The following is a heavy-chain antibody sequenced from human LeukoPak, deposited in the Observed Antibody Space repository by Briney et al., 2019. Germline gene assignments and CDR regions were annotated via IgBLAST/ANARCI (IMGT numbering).Heavy chain of an antibody. CDR3: ARGFPVRCGDFRFDY. CDR2: INHSGST. J-gene: IGHJ4*02. CDR1: GGSFSGYY. Sequence: PSETLSLTCAVYGGSFSGYYWSWIRQPPGKGLEWIGEINHSGSTNYNPSLKSRVTISVDTSKNQFSLKLSSVTAADTAVYYCARGFPVRCGDFRFDYWGQGTLVTVSS. V-gene: IGHV4-34*01. D-gene: IGHD4-17*01.